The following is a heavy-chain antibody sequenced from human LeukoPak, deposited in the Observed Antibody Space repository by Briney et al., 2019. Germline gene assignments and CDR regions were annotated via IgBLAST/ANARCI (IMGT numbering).Heavy chain of an antibody. CDR2: ISGSGGST. CDR3: AKEGITGTMPPDY. D-gene: IGHD1-7*01. J-gene: IGHJ4*02. CDR1: GFTFSGSA. V-gene: IGHV3-23*01. Sequence: GGSLRLSCAASGFTFSGSAMHWVRQAPGKGLEWVSAISGSGGSTYYADSVKGRFTISRDNSKNTLCLQMNSLRAEDTAVYYCAKEGITGTMPPDYWGQGTLVTVSS.